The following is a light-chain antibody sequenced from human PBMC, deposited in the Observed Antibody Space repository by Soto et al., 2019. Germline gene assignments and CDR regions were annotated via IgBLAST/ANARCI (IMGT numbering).Light chain of an antibody. Sequence: DIQMTQSPSTLSASVGDRVTITCRASQSISSWLAWYQQKPGKAPRLLIYDASTLESGVPSRFSGSGSGTEFTLTINSLQPDDFAPYYCQQYNSYSPSLTFGGGTKVEI. V-gene: IGKV1-5*01. CDR2: DAS. CDR3: QQYNSYSPSLT. CDR1: QSISSW. J-gene: IGKJ4*01.